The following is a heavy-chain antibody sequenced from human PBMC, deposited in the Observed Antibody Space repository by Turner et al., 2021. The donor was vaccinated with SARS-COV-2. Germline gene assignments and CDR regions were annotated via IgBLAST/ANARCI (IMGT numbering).Heavy chain of an antibody. D-gene: IGHD3-10*01. V-gene: IGHV4-39*01. CDR1: GGSISSSNYF. J-gene: IGHJ4*02. Sequence: QVQLQESGPGLVKPSETLSLTCTVSGGSISSSNYFWGWIRQPPTKELEWIGSIYYSGTTYYNPSLKSRVSLSIDPSKNQFPLNLTSVTAADTALFYCARQAAGQGLDYWGRGILVTVSS. CDR3: ARQAAGQGLDY. CDR2: IYYSGTT.